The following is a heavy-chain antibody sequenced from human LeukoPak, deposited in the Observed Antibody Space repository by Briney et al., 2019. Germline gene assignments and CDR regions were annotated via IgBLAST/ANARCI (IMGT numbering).Heavy chain of an antibody. Sequence: ASVKVSCKASGYTFTSYYMHWVRQAPGQGLEWMGIINPSGGSTSYAQKFQGRVTMTRDTPTSTVYMELSSLRSEDTAVYYCARDIIVVPAAILPISYYYGMDVWGQGTTVTVSS. D-gene: IGHD2-2*02. J-gene: IGHJ6*02. V-gene: IGHV1-46*01. CDR3: ARDIIVVPAAILPISYYYGMDV. CDR1: GYTFTSYY. CDR2: INPSGGST.